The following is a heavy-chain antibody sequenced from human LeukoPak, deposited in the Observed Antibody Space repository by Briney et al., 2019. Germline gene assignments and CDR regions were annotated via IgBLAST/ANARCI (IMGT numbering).Heavy chain of an antibody. CDR1: GYTFTSYG. Sequence: ASVKVSCKASGYTFTSYGIGWMRLVPGQGLEWMGRISVNNGNTIYAQNLQGRLTVTADTSTSTAYMELRSLRFDDTAVYFCARDRDGSGRQSYWGQGTLVTVSS. D-gene: IGHD3-10*01. V-gene: IGHV1-18*04. J-gene: IGHJ4*02. CDR3: ARDRDGSGRQSY. CDR2: ISVNNGNT.